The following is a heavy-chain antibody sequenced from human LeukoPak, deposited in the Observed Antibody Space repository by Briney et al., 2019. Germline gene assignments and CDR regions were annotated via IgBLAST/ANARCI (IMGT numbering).Heavy chain of an antibody. CDR1: GFTFSSYS. J-gene: IGHJ4*02. Sequence: GGSLRLSCAASGFTFSSYSMNWVRQAPGKGLEWVSYISSSGSTTYYADSVKGRFTISRDNSKNTLYLQMNSLRAEDTAVYYCAKERKGSVRGVINPIDYWGQGTLVTVSS. V-gene: IGHV3-48*01. CDR2: ISSSGSTT. CDR3: AKERKGSVRGVINPIDY. D-gene: IGHD3-10*01.